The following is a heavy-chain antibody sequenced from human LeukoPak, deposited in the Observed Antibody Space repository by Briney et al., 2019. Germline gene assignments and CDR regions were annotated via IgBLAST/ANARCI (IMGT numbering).Heavy chain of an antibody. CDR3: ARTRPIVVVPAAPLGRYWFDP. D-gene: IGHD2-2*01. J-gene: IGHJ5*02. CDR2: INPSGGST. CDR1: GYTFTSYY. V-gene: IGHV1-46*01. Sequence: ASVKVSCKASGYTFTSYYMHWVRQAPGQGLEWMGIINPSGGSTSYAQKFQGRVTMTRDTSTSTVYMELSSLRSDDTAVYYCARTRPIVVVPAAPLGRYWFDPWGQGTLVTVS.